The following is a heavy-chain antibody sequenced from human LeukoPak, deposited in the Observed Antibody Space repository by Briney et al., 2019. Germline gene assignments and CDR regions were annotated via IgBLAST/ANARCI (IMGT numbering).Heavy chain of an antibody. V-gene: IGHV4-39*07. CDR2: IYYSGNT. CDR3: AKMTIHGDSVL. Sequence: PETLSLTCTVSGGSIRSSSYYWGWIRQPPGKGLDWIGNIYYSGNTYDTPSLKSRVTISIDTSKNQFSLILSSVTAADTAVYYCAKMTIHGDSVLWGQGSLVTVSS. D-gene: IGHD2-21*02. J-gene: IGHJ4*02. CDR1: GGSIRSSSYY.